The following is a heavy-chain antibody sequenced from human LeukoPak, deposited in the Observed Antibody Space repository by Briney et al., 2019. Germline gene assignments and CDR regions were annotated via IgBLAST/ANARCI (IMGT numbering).Heavy chain of an antibody. CDR2: ISYSGST. CDR3: ARFSDGSGSYVEY. Sequence: MTSETLSLTCTVSGGSISSSSYYWGWIRQPPGKGLEWIGSISYSGSTYSNPYLKSRVHISVDTFKNQFYLKLSAVARADTAVYYCARFSDGSGSYVEYWGQRPRVTVPS. D-gene: IGHD3-10*01. V-gene: IGHV4-39*01. CDR1: GGSISSSSYY. J-gene: IGHJ4*02.